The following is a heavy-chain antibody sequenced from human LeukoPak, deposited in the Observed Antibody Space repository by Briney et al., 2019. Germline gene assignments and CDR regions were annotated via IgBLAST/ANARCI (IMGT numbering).Heavy chain of an antibody. CDR2: IIPIPGPA. Sequence: ASVKVSCKASGGTFSSSVLSWVRQAPGQGLEWMGGIIPIPGPANYAQKFQGRVRITADESTSTAYMELNSLRSEDTAGYCCARWYRSSLEGVDVWGQGTTVTVSS. D-gene: IGHD6-13*01. J-gene: IGHJ6*02. CDR3: ARWYRSSLEGVDV. CDR1: GGTFSSSV. V-gene: IGHV1-69*13.